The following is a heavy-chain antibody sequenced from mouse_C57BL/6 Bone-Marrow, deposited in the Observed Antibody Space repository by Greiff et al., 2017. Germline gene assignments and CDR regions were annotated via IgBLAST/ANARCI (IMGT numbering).Heavy chain of an antibody. CDR2: IYPRSGNT. CDR1: GYTFTSYG. D-gene: IGHD2-2*01. CDR3: ARAFGYGTWFAY. V-gene: IGHV1-81*01. J-gene: IGHJ3*01. Sequence: QVQLQQSGAELARPGASVKLSCKASGYTFTSYGISWVKQRTGQGLEWIGEIYPRSGNTYYNEKFKGKATLTADKASSTAYMELRSLTSEDSAVYFCARAFGYGTWFAYWGQGTLVTVSA.